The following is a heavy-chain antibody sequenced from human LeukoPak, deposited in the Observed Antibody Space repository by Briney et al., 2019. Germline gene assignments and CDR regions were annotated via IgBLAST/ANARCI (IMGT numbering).Heavy chain of an antibody. CDR1: GYTFTGYY. CDR2: INPNSGGT. V-gene: IGHV1-2*02. CDR3: ARDPYDSSSYYFNY. D-gene: IGHD3-22*01. Sequence: ASVKVSCKASGYTFTGYYMHWVRQAPGQGLEWMGWINPNSGGTNYAQKFQGRVTMTRDTSISTAYMELSRLRSDDTAVYYCARDPYDSSSYYFNYWGQGTLVTVSS. J-gene: IGHJ4*02.